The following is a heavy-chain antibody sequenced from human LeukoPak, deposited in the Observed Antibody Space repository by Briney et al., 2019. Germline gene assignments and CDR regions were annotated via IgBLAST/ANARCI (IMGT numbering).Heavy chain of an antibody. CDR2: IRYDGSNK. CDR1: GFTFSSYG. J-gene: IGHJ4*02. D-gene: IGHD1-1*01. Sequence: GGSLRLSCAASGFTFSSYGMHWVRQAPGKGLEWVAFIRYDGSNKYYADSVKGRFTISRDNSKNTLYLQMNSLRAEDTAVYYCAEVALVKLERRGYFDYWGQGTLVTVSS. CDR3: AEVALVKLERRGYFDY. V-gene: IGHV3-30*02.